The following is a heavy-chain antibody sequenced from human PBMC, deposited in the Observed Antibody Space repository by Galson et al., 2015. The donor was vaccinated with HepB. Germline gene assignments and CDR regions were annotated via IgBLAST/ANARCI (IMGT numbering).Heavy chain of an antibody. V-gene: IGHV4-39*07. D-gene: IGHD5-24*01. Sequence: GWIRQPPGKGLEWIGSVLSSGSAYYKSSLRSRISVSLDTSKNQFSLSLRSVTAADTAVYYCARLRFERWLQGRGLVDSWGQGTLVTVSS. CDR3: ARLRFERWLQGRGLVDS. J-gene: IGHJ4*02. CDR2: VLSSGSA.